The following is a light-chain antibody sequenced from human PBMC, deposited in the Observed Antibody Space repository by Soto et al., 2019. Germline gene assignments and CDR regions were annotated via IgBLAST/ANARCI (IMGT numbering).Light chain of an antibody. CDR1: QSLLHSNGYNY. V-gene: IGKV2-28*01. CDR3: MQAIQSWT. Sequence: IVMTQSPLSLPVTPGEPASISCRSSQSLLHSNGYNYLDWYLQKPGQSPQLMIYLGSNRASGVPDRLSGSGSGTDFTLKISRVEAEDVGVYYCMQAIQSWTFGQGTKVDIK. CDR2: LGS. J-gene: IGKJ1*01.